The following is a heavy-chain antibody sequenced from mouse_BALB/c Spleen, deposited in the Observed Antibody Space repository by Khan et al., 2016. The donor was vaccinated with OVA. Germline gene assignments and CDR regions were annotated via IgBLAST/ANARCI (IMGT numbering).Heavy chain of an antibody. V-gene: IGHV2-3*01. CDR2: IWGDGST. CDR1: GFSLTSYG. J-gene: IGHJ4*01. CDR3: ARFENYGNFYAMDY. Sequence: QVQLKESGPGLVAPSQSLSITCTVSGFSLTSYGVNWVRQPPGKGLEWLGVIWGDGSTNYYSALKSRLNISKDNSKCQVFLKLISLRTADTATYYCARFENYGNFYAMDYWGQGTSVTVSS. D-gene: IGHD2-1*01.